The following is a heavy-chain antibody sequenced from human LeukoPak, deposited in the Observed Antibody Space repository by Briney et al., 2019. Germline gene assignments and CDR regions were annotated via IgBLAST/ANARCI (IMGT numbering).Heavy chain of an antibody. Sequence: ASVKVSCKASGYTFTSYDINWVRQATGQGLEWMAWMNPNSGNTGYAQKFQGRVTMTRNTSISTAYMELSRLRSDDTAVYYCARGIQLWFVEGAFDIWGQGTMVTVSS. CDR2: MNPNSGNT. V-gene: IGHV1-8*01. CDR1: GYTFTSYD. D-gene: IGHD5-18*01. CDR3: ARGIQLWFVEGAFDI. J-gene: IGHJ3*02.